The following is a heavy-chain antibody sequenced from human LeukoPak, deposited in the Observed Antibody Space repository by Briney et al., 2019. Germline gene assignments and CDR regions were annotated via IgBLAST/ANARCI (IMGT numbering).Heavy chain of an antibody. J-gene: IGHJ4*02. CDR3: ARGQKYRSGYTVTELGSGYFDY. CDR1: GDSISTSNSY. D-gene: IGHD5-18*01. Sequence: SETLSLTCTVSGDSISTSNSYWGWIRQPPGKGLEWIGSIYYSGNTYYNASLKSRVTISVDTSKNQFSLRLSSVTAADTAVYYCARGQKYRSGYTVTELGSGYFDYWGQGPLVTVSS. CDR2: IYYSGNT. V-gene: IGHV4-39*07.